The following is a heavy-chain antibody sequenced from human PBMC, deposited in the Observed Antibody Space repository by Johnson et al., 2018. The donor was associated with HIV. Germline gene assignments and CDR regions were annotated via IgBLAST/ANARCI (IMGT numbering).Heavy chain of an antibody. CDR2: INSDESST. V-gene: IGHV3-74*02. CDR1: GFTVSSNY. CDR3: ARGGRSGSWYGLDI. D-gene: IGHD6-13*01. Sequence: VQLVESGGGLVQPGWSLRLSCAASGFTVSSNYMSWVRQAPGKGLEWVSRINSDESSTSYADSVKGRFTISRDNDKNSLYLQMNSLRAEDTAVYYCARGGRSGSWYGLDIWGQGTMVSVSS. J-gene: IGHJ3*02.